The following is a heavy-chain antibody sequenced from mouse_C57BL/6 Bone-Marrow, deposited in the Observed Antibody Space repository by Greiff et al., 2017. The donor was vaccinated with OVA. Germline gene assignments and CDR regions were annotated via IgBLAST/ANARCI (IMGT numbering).Heavy chain of an antibody. CDR1: GYTFTDYN. CDR2: INPNNGGT. J-gene: IGHJ2*01. D-gene: IGHD1-1*01. Sequence: EVQLQQSGPELVKPGASVKMSCKASGYTFTDYNMHWVKQSHGKSLEWIGYINPNNGGTSYNQKFKGKATLTVNKSSSTAYMELRSLTSEDSAVYYCARTYYYGSSYDYWGQGTTLTVSS. CDR3: ARTYYYGSSYDY. V-gene: IGHV1-22*01.